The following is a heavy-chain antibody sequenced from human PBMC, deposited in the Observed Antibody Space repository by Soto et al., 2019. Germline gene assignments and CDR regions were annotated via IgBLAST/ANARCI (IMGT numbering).Heavy chain of an antibody. CDR3: ARLPRTSVGGTGADY. Sequence: QLQLHQSGPGLLKPSETLSLTCTVSGVSIGSSDYFWGWIRQPPGKGLEWIASIQSGGRTFYTPSLKSRFTISVDTSRNQFALKLTSVTAADTAVYYCARLPRTSVGGTGADYWGQGTLVTVSS. D-gene: IGHD6-19*01. CDR1: GVSIGSSDYF. J-gene: IGHJ4*02. V-gene: IGHV4-39*01. CDR2: IQSGGRT.